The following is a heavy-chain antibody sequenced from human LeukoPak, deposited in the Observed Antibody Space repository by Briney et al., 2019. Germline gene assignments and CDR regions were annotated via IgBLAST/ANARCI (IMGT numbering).Heavy chain of an antibody. D-gene: IGHD1-26*01. V-gene: IGHV4-31*02. Sequence: SWVRQAPGKGLEWIGYIYYSGSTYYNPSLKSRVTISVDTSKNQFSLKLSSVTAADTAVYYCARDSGEEILWGQGTLVTVSS. CDR3: ARDSGEEIL. J-gene: IGHJ4*02. CDR2: IYYSGST.